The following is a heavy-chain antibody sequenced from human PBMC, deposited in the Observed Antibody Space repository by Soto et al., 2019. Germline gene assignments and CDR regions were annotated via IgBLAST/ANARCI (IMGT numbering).Heavy chain of an antibody. V-gene: IGHV3-30*18. CDR2: ISYDGSNK. Sequence: QVQLVESGGGVVQPGRSLRLSCAASGFTFSSYGMHWVRQAPGKGLEWVAVISYDGSNKYYADSVKGRFTISRDNSKNTLYLQMNSLRAEDTAVYYCVKSGPQWEPVLSYWGQGTLVTVSS. D-gene: IGHD1-26*01. CDR1: GFTFSSYG. J-gene: IGHJ4*02. CDR3: VKSGPQWEPVLSY.